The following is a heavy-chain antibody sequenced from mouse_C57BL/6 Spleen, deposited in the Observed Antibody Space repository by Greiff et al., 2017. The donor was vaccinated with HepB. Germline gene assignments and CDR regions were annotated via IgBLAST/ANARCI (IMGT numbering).Heavy chain of an antibody. CDR2: FYPGSGSI. CDR1: GYTFTEYT. Sequence: VKLQESGAELVKPGASVKLSCKASGYTFTEYTIHWVKQRSGQGLEWIGWFYPGSGSIKYNEKFKDKATLTADKSSSKVYMELSRLTSEDSAVYFCARHEAGAAWFAYWGQGTLVTVSA. CDR3: ARHEAGAAWFAY. D-gene: IGHD3-3*01. J-gene: IGHJ3*01. V-gene: IGHV1-62-2*01.